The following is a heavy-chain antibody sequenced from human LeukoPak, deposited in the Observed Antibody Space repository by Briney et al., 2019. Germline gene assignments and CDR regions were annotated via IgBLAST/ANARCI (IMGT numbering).Heavy chain of an antibody. CDR1: GYTFASYG. CDR2: INPSGGST. CDR3: ARDFLGIYDSSGDEKFDY. D-gene: IGHD3-22*01. V-gene: IGHV1-46*01. J-gene: IGHJ4*02. Sequence: ASVKVSCKASGYTFASYGISWVRQAPGQGLEWMGIINPSGGSTSYAQKFQGRVTMTRDTSTSTVYMELSSLRSEDTAVYYCARDFLGIYDSSGDEKFDYWGQGTLVTVSS.